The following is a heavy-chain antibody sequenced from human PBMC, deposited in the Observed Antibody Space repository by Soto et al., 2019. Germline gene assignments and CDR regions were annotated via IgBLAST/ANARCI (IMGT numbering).Heavy chain of an antibody. Sequence: RAESLKISCTGSVYSLTTYIIVWLRQMPGKGLEWMGTIYPGDSDTRYSPSFQGQVTISADKSITTAYLQWSSLKASDTAMYYCARRAYCGGDCTRNHHQYYAMDVWGQGTTVTVSS. D-gene: IGHD2-21*02. CDR1: VYSLTTYI. V-gene: IGHV5-51*01. J-gene: IGHJ6*02. CDR3: ARRAYCGGDCTRNHHQYYAMDV. CDR2: IYPGDSDT.